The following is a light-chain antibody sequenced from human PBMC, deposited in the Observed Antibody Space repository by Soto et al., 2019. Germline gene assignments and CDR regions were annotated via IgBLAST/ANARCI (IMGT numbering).Light chain of an antibody. Sequence: QSVLTQPASVSGSPGQSITISCTGTSSDVGSHNLVSWYQQHPGQAPKLMIYEVSKRPLGVSARFSASKSGNTASLTISGLPAEDEADYYCCSYGGSRAVFGGGTQLTA. CDR2: EVS. CDR3: CSYGGSRAV. V-gene: IGLV2-23*02. J-gene: IGLJ7*02. CDR1: SSDVGSHNL.